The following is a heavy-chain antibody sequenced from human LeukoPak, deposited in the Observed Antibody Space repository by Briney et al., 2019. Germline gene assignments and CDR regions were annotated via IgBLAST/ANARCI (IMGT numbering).Heavy chain of an antibody. CDR3: ASTHMVRGVGTGYFDY. V-gene: IGHV4-4*07. D-gene: IGHD3-10*01. CDR2: IYTSGNT. Sequence: KSSETLSLTCTASGGSISSYYWNWIRQPAGKGLEWIGRIYTSGNTNYNPSLKSRVTMSIDTSKNQFSLKLSSVTAADTAAYYCASTHMVRGVGTGYFDYWGQGTLVTVSP. CDR1: GGSISSYY. J-gene: IGHJ4*02.